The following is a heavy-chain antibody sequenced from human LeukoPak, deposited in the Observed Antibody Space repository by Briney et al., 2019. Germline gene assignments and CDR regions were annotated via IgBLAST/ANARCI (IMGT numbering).Heavy chain of an antibody. Sequence: GASVKVSCKASGGTFSSYAISWVRQAPGQGLEWMGGIIPIFGTANYAQKFQGRVTITADESTSTAYMELSSLRSEDTAVYYCAREELWSSWFDPWGQGTLVTVSS. J-gene: IGHJ5*02. CDR1: GGTFSSYA. V-gene: IGHV1-69*13. CDR2: IIPIFGTA. CDR3: AREELWSSWFDP. D-gene: IGHD3-10*01.